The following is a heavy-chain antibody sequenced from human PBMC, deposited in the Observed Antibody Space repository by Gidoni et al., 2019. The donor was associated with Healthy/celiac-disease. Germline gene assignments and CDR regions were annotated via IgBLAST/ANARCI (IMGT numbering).Heavy chain of an antibody. CDR3: AREWQWLVLGDY. CDR1: GVTFSSYA. CDR2: ISYDGSNK. Sequence: CFLRLSCAAYGVTFSSYAMNWVRQAPGKGLEWVAVISYDGSNKYYADSVKGRFTISRDNSKNTLYLQMNSLRAEDPAVYYCAREWQWLVLGDYWGQGTLVTVSS. D-gene: IGHD6-19*01. J-gene: IGHJ4*02. V-gene: IGHV3-30-3*01.